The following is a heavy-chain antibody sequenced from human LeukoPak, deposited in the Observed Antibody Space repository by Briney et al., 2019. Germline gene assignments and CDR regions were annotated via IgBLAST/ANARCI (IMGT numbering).Heavy chain of an antibody. V-gene: IGHV1-69*06. CDR2: IIPIFGTA. CDR3: AREPTYYYDSSGYRDGIDAFDI. CDR1: GGTFSSYA. J-gene: IGHJ3*02. D-gene: IGHD3-22*01. Sequence: SVKVSCKASGGTFSSYAISWVRQAPGQGLEWRGGIIPIFGTANYSQKFQGRVTFTADKSTSTAYMELSSLRSEDTAVYYCAREPTYYYDSSGYRDGIDAFDIWGQGTMVTVSS.